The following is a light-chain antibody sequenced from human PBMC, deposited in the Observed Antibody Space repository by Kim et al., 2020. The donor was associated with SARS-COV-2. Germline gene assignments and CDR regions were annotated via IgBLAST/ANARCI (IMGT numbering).Light chain of an antibody. CDR2: GAS. CDR3: QHYGGSPMYG. J-gene: IGKJ2*03. Sequence: RGEDATLTCTASQSDVSSFLAWYQQSPGQAPRLPVQGASNRATGIPNRFSGSGSGTDFTLTINSLEPEDFAVYYYQHYGGSPMYGFGQGTKLEI. CDR1: QSDVSSF. V-gene: IGKV3-20*01.